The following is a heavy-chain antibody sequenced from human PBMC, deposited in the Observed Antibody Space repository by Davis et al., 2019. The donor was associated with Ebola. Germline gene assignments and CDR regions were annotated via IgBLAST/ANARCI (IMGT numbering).Heavy chain of an antibody. V-gene: IGHV3-23*01. CDR3: AKDTSNVWFDV. CDR1: GFVFSSYV. D-gene: IGHD6-19*01. J-gene: IGHJ3*01. Sequence: GGSLRLSCAASGFVFSSYVMGWVRRAPGKGLEWVSTLGLSADTYYADSVKGRFTISRDNSKNTLHLQMNSLRVEDTAIYYCAKDTSNVWFDVWGQGTMVTVSS. CDR2: LGLSADT.